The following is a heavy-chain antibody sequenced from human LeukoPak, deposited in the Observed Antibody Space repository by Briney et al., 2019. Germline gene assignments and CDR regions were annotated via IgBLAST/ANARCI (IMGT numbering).Heavy chain of an antibody. V-gene: IGHV1-18*01. J-gene: IGHJ4*02. D-gene: IGHD6-19*01. CDR3: ARDLKMGYSSGRHSWGTGSSNDY. CDR1: GYTFTNYG. Sequence: ASVKVSCKASGYTFTNYGISWVRQAPGQGLEWMGWISAYNGNTNYAQKFQGRVTMTTDTSTSTAYMELRSLRSDDTAVYYCARDLKMGYSSGRHSWGTGSSNDYWGQGTLVTVSS. CDR2: ISAYNGNT.